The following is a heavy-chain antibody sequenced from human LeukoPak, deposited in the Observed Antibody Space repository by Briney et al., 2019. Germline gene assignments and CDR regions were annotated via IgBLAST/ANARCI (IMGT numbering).Heavy chain of an antibody. D-gene: IGHD6-13*01. V-gene: IGHV4-59*08. CDR1: SGSITGYY. CDR3: ARQGARGYSSYWFDP. Sequence: SETLSLTCSVSSGSITGYYWSWIRQPPGKGLEWIGYIYYSGSTNYNPSLKSRVTISVDASKNQFSLMLRSVTAADTAVCYCARQGARGYSSYWFDPWGQGTLVTVSS. J-gene: IGHJ5*02. CDR2: IYYSGST.